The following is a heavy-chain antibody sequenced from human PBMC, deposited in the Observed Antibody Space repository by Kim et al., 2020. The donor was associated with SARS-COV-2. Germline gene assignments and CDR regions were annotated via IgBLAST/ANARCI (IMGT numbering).Heavy chain of an antibody. V-gene: IGHV1-69*13. CDR3: AREGDYYGSGSYYDWFDP. CDR1: GGTFSSYA. D-gene: IGHD3-10*01. Sequence: SVKVSCKASGGTFSSYAISWVRQAPGQGLEWMGGIIPIFGTANYAQKFQGRVTITADESTSTAYMELSSLRSEDTAVYYCAREGDYYGSGSYYDWFDPWGQGTLVTVSS. J-gene: IGHJ5*02. CDR2: IIPIFGTA.